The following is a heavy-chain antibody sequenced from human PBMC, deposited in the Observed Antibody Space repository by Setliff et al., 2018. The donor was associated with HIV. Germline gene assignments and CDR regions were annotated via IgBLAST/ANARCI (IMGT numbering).Heavy chain of an antibody. D-gene: IGHD6-25*01. CDR1: GFTFSDFY. Sequence: NPGGSLRLSCAASGFTFSDFYMSWIRQAPGKGLEWVSYISFGYDYTNYADSVKGRFTISRDNAKNSLYLQMNSLRPKDTAAYYCARAPSWQRQVDFWGQGTLVTVSS. V-gene: IGHV3-11*06. CDR2: ISFGYDYT. CDR3: ARAPSWQRQVDF. J-gene: IGHJ4*02.